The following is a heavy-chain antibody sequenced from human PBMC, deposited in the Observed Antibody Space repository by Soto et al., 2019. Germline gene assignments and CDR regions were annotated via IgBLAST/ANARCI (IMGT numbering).Heavy chain of an antibody. CDR2: IIPIFGTT. J-gene: IGHJ5*02. CDR3: AKDGGRKGYFGNWFVP. Sequence: SVKVSCKASGGTFSNYAITWVRQAPGQGLEWLGRIIPIFGTTNYAQKFQGRVTITADESTTTAYMELSSLRSDDTAVYYCAKDGGRKGYFGNWFVPWGQGILVTVPQ. CDR1: GGTFSNYA. D-gene: IGHD2-15*01. V-gene: IGHV1-69*13.